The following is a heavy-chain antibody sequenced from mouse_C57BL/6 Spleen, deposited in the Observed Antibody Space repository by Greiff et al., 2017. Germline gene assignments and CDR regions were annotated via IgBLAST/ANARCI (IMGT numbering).Heavy chain of an antibody. D-gene: IGHD1-1*01. J-gene: IGHJ3*01. V-gene: IGHV5-15*01. CDR3: ASYGSSFAY. CDR2: ISNLAYSI. Sequence: EVMLVESGGGLVQPGGSLKLSCAASGFTFSDYGMAWVRQAPRKGPEWVAFISNLAYSIYYADTVTGRFTISRENAKNTLYLEMSSLRSEDTAMYYCASYGSSFAYWGQGTLVTVSA. CDR1: GFTFSDYG.